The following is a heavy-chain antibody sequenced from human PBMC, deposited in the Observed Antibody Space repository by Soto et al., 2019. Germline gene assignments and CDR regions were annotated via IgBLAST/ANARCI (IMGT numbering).Heavy chain of an antibody. CDR3: AHRPRGSSYHCDC. D-gene: IGHD5-18*01. V-gene: IGHV2-5*02. J-gene: IGHJ4*02. CDR2: IYWDDDE. Sequence: QITLKESGPTLVKPTQTLTLTCTFSGFSLTTRGVGVGWIRQPPGKALEWLALIYWDDDEGYSPSLKSRLTPAKETSKNQVVSTITHMDRADEATYYCAHRPRGSSYHCDCSGQGPLVTVSP. CDR1: GFSLTTRGVG.